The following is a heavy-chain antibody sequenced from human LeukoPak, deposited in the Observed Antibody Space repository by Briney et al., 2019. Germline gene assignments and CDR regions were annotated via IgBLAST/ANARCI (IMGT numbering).Heavy chain of an antibody. CDR1: GYSFTSYW. D-gene: IGHD3-10*01. J-gene: IGHJ4*02. CDR2: IYHGDSDT. V-gene: IGHV5-51*01. Sequence: GESLKISCKGSGYSFTSYWIGWVRQMPGKGLEWMGIIYHGDSDTRYNPSFQGQRSISADNSISTAYLQWNSLKASDTAMYYCARHPLTMLWFGELDRPPDYWGQGTLVTVSS. CDR3: ARHPLTMLWFGELDRPPDY.